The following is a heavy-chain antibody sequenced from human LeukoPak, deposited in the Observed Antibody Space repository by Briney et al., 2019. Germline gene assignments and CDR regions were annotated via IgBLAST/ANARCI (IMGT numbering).Heavy chain of an antibody. J-gene: IGHJ4*02. V-gene: IGHV3-11*04. D-gene: IGHD2-2*01. CDR2: ISSSGSTI. Sequence: PGGSLRLSCAASGFTFSDYYMSWIRQAPGKGLEWVSYISSSGSTIYYADSVKSRFTISRDNAKNSLYLQMNSLRAEDTAVYYCARGREVPSSYYYFDYWGQGTLVTVSS. CDR3: ARGREVPSSYYYFDY. CDR1: GFTFSDYY.